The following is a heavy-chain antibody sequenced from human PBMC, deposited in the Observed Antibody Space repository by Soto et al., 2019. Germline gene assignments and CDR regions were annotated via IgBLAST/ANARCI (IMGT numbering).Heavy chain of an antibody. V-gene: IGHV4-59*01. CDR1: GGSISSYY. CDR3: ARDGYSSYFDY. CDR2: MYYSGRT. Sequence: QVQLQESGPGLVKPSETLSLTCTVSGGSISSYYWSWIQQPPGKGLEWIGYMYYSGRTNYNPSLKSRVTISVDTSKNQFSLKLSSVTAADAAVYYCARDGYSSYFDYWGQGTLVTVSS. J-gene: IGHJ4*02. D-gene: IGHD6-13*01.